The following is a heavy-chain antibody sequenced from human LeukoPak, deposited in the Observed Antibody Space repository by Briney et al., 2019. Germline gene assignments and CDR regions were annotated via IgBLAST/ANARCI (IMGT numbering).Heavy chain of an antibody. J-gene: IGHJ6*02. CDR2: IYTSGST. Sequence: SQSLSPTWTVAGRSISSYYWSWIRQPAGKGLEWIGRIYTSGSTNYNPSLKSRVTISVDTSKTQFSLKLSSVTAADTAVYYCAGGDLICSSNGMDVWGQGTTVTVSS. V-gene: IGHV4-4*07. D-gene: IGHD6-13*01. CDR1: GRSISSYY. CDR3: AGGDLICSSNGMDV.